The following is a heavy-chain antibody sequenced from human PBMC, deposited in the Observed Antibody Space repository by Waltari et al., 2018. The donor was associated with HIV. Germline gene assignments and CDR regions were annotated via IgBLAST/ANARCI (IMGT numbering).Heavy chain of an antibody. V-gene: IGHV3-53*01. CDR1: VFIVGNNY. J-gene: IGHJ2*01. CDR2: TYSGGNT. D-gene: IGHD3-22*01. CDR3: GRQMVVGHTWYFDL. Sequence: VQLVESGGGVIQPGGSLRLSCEVSVFIVGNNYMSLFRQAPGKGLEWVSGTYSGGNTNHADSVKGRFAISRDKSKNTVCLQMNYVRDDDTAVYYCGRQMVVGHTWYFDLWGRGARGTVSS.